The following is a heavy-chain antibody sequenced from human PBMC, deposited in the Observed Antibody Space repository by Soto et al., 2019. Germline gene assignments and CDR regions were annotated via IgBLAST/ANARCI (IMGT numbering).Heavy chain of an antibody. D-gene: IGHD2-2*01. CDR2: INPSGGST. CDR3: ATRTASDCSSTSCYAGY. Sequence: ASVKVSCKASGYTFTSYYMHWVRQAPGQGLEWMGIINPSGGSTSYAQRFQGRVTMTRDTSTDTAYMELSSLRSEDTAVYYCATRTASDCSSTSCYAGYWGQGTLVTVSS. CDR1: GYTFTSYY. J-gene: IGHJ4*02. V-gene: IGHV1-46*01.